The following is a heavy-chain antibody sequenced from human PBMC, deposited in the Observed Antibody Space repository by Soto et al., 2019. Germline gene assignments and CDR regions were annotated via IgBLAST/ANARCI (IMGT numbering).Heavy chain of an antibody. CDR3: APRGGGGSFDYFDY. CDR2: ISSNSMYT. Sequence: PGGSLRLSCAASGFIFSDHYMSWIRQAPGKGLEWVSYISSNSMYTSYADSVKGRFTISRDNAKNSLYLQMNSLRAEDTAVYYCAPRGGGGSFDYFDYWGQGTLVTVSS. V-gene: IGHV3-11*06. D-gene: IGHD2-15*01. CDR1: GFIFSDHY. J-gene: IGHJ4*02.